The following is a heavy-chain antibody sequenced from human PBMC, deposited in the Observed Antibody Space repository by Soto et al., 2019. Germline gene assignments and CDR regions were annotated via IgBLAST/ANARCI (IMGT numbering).Heavy chain of an antibody. Sequence: EAQLLESGGGLVRPGGSLRLSCAASAFTFRRYAMSWVRQAPGKGLEWVSAITASADTTYYADSVKGRFTISRDNSKNTLYLRMNSLRAEDTAVYYCAKVRPLRDCTSTSCLGAFDIWGQGTMVTVS. J-gene: IGHJ3*02. V-gene: IGHV3-23*01. CDR1: AFTFRRYA. CDR2: ITASADTT. D-gene: IGHD2-2*01. CDR3: AKVRPLRDCTSTSCLGAFDI.